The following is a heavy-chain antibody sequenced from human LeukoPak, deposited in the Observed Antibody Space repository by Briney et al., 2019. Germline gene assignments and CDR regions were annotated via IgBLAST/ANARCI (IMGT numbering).Heavy chain of an antibody. CDR2: IYYSGST. V-gene: IGHV4-59*01. CDR1: GGSISSYY. CDR3: AREGYYYDSRGFDY. J-gene: IGHJ4*02. D-gene: IGHD3-22*01. Sequence: KPSETLSLTCTVSGGSISSYYWSWIRQPPGKGLEWIGYIYYSGSTNYNPSLKSRVTISVDTSKNQFSLKLSSVTAADTAVYYCAREGYYYDSRGFDYWGQGTLVTVSS.